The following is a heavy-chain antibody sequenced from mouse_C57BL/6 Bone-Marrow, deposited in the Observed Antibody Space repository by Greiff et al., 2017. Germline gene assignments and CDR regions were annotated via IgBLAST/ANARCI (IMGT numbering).Heavy chain of an antibody. D-gene: IGHD2-1*01. V-gene: IGHV1-9*01. J-gene: IGHJ4*01. Sequence: VQLQESGAELMKPGASVKLSCKATGYTFTGYWIEWVKQRPGHGLEWIGEILPGSGSTNYNVKFKGMATFTADPSSNTAYLQLSSLATEDSAIYYCARYGYGNHYYAMDYWGQGTAVTVSS. CDR3: ARYGYGNHYYAMDY. CDR2: ILPGSGST. CDR1: GYTFTGYW.